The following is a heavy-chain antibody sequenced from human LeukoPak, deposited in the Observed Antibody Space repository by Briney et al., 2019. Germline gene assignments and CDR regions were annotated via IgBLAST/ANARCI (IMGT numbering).Heavy chain of an antibody. CDR2: INHSGST. V-gene: IGHV4-34*01. Sequence: SETLTLTCAVYGGSFSGYYWSWIRQPPGKGLEWIGEINHSGSTNYNPSLKSRVTISVDTSKNQFSLKLSSVTAADTAVYYCARSSYVLFDYWGQGTLVTVSS. CDR3: ARSSYVLFDY. D-gene: IGHD5-18*01. CDR1: GGSFSGYY. J-gene: IGHJ4*02.